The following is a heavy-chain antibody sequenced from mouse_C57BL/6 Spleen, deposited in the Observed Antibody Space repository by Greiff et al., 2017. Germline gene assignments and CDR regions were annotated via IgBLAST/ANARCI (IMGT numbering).Heavy chain of an antibody. CDR1: GYTFTDYY. V-gene: IGHV1-19*01. CDR2: INPYNGGT. CDR3: ARGGLGRQAMDY. J-gene: IGHJ4*01. D-gene: IGHD4-1*01. Sequence: EVQLQESGPVLVKPGASVKMSCTASGYTFTDYYMNWVKQSHGKSLEWIGVINPYNGGTSYNQKFKGKATLTVAKSSSTAYMELNSLTSEDSAVYYCARGGLGRQAMDYWGQGTSVTDSS.